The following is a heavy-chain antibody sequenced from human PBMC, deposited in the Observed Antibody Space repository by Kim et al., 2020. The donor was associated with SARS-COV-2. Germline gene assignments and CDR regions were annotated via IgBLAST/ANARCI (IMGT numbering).Heavy chain of an antibody. D-gene: IGHD4-17*01. Sequence: GGSLRLSCAASGFTYNTYWMNWVRQAPGKGLEWVANINQDGSEKSYVDSVKGRFTISRDNAKNSLDLQMNSLRAEDTAVYYCARDKVGAGFYYYGMDVWGQGTTVTVSS. CDR3: ARDKVGAGFYYYGMDV. CDR2: INQDGSEK. V-gene: IGHV3-7*01. J-gene: IGHJ6*02. CDR1: GFTYNTYW.